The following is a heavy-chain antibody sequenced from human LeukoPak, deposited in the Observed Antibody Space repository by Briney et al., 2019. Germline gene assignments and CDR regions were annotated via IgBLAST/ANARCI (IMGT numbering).Heavy chain of an antibody. CDR2: ISGSGGST. CDR3: AKFGYGFYYYYYYMDV. V-gene: IGHV3-23*01. D-gene: IGHD5-18*01. CDR1: GFPFSNYA. Sequence: GGSLRLSCAASGFPFSNYAMSWVRQAPGKGLEWVSAISGSGGSTYYADSVKGRFTISRDNSKNTLYLQMNSLRAEDTAVYYCAKFGYGFYYYYYYMDVWGKGTTVTVSS. J-gene: IGHJ6*03.